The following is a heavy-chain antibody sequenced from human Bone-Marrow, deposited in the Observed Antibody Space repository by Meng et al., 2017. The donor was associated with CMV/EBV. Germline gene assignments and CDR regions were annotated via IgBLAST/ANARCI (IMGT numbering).Heavy chain of an antibody. CDR3: AHGSPGWYAFDP. D-gene: IGHD2-15*01. CDR1: GFSLSTSGVG. Sequence: QITLKESGPTLXXXXXTXPLXCTFSGFSLSTSGVGVGWIRQPPGKAREWLALIYWDDDKRYSPSLKSRLTITKDTSKNQVVLTMTNMDPVDTATYYCAHGSPGWYAFDPWGQGTLVTVSS. J-gene: IGHJ5*02. V-gene: IGHV2-5*02. CDR2: IYWDDDK.